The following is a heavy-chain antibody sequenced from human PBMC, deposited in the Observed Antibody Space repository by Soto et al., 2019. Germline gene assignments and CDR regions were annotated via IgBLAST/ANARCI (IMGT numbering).Heavy chain of an antibody. CDR3: ARPIVAYCRGGSCYAIDI. Sequence: GGSLRLSCAASGFTFSDYYMSWIRQAPGKGLEWVSYISSSGSTLYYADSVKGRFTISRDNAKNSLYLQMNSLRVEDSAVYYCARPIVAYCRGGSCYAIDIWGQGTMVTVSS. CDR1: GFTFSDYY. CDR2: ISSSGSTL. D-gene: IGHD2-15*01. J-gene: IGHJ3*02. V-gene: IGHV3-11*01.